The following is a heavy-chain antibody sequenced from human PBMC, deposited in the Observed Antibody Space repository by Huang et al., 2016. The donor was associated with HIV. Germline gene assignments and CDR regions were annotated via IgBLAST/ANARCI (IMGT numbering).Heavy chain of an antibody. J-gene: IGHJ4*02. D-gene: IGHD3-3*01. V-gene: IGHV4-34*01. CDR3: ARRFGAFDY. CDR2: INHSGST. Sequence: QVQLQQWGAGLLKPSETLSLTCAVYGGSFSGYYWSWIRQPPGTGLEWIGEINHSGSTNDNPSLKSRVTISVDTAKNQFSLKVSSVTAADTAIYYCARRFGAFDYWGQGTLVTVSS. CDR1: GGSFSGYY.